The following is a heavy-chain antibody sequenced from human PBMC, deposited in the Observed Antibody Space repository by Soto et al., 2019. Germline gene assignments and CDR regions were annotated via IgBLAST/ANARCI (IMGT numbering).Heavy chain of an antibody. CDR3: ATVTTADIVVVPDLPFWFDP. CDR1: GYTLTELS. Sequence: ASVKVSCKVSGYTLTELSMHWVRQAPGKGLEWMGGFDPEDGETIYAQKFQGRVTMTEDTSTDTAYMELSSLRSEDTAVYSCATVTTADIVVVPDLPFWFDPWGQGTLVTVS. D-gene: IGHD2-2*01. J-gene: IGHJ5*02. CDR2: FDPEDGET. V-gene: IGHV1-24*01.